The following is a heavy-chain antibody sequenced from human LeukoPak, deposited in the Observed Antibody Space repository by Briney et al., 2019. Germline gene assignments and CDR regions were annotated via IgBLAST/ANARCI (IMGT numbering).Heavy chain of an antibody. J-gene: IGHJ4*02. D-gene: IGHD4-23*01. V-gene: IGHV3-30*18. CDR3: AKDLGDYDGNSDLNY. CDR1: GFTFSNYG. CDR2: ISYDGSNK. Sequence: GGSLRLSCAASGFTFSNYGMHWVRQAPGKGLEWVAVISYDGSNKYYADFVKGRFTISRDNSKNTLYLQMNSLRAEDTAVYYCAKDLGDYDGNSDLNYWGQGTLVTVSS.